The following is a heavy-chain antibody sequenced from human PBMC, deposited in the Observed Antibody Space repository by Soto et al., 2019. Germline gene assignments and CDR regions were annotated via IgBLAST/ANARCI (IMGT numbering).Heavy chain of an antibody. J-gene: IGHJ6*02. D-gene: IGHD3-3*01. CDR1: GFTFSSYG. CDR2: ISYDGSNK. CDR3: AKDQTYYDFWSGYYPNYYYYVMDV. V-gene: IGHV3-30*18. Sequence: GGSLRLSCAASGFTFSSYGMHWVRQAPDKGLEWVAVISYDGSNKYYTDSVRGRFTISRDNSKNTLYLQMNSLRAEDTAVYYCAKDQTYYDFWSGYYPNYYYYVMDVWGQGTTVTVSS.